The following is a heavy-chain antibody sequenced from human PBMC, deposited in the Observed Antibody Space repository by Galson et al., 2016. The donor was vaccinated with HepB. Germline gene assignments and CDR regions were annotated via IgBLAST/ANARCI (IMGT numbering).Heavy chain of an antibody. CDR2: IKSNTDAGTT. V-gene: IGHV3-15*01. CDR1: GFTFTKAW. J-gene: IGHJ4*02. CDR3: TATTMTTNNFDY. Sequence: SLRLSCAASGFTFTKAWMSWVRQAPGKGLEWVGRIKSNTDAGTTDYAAPVKGRFTISRDDSKNTLYLQMNSLKTEDTAVYYCTATTMTTNNFDYWGQGTLVTVSS. D-gene: IGHD4-17*01.